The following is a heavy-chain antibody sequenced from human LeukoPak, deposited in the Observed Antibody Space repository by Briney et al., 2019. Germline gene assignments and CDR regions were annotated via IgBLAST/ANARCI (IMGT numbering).Heavy chain of an antibody. CDR3: ARLYYDSSGYRFDY. V-gene: IGHV4-59*08. CDR1: GGSISSYY. Sequence: SETLSLTCTVSGGSISSYYWSWIRQPPGKGLEWGGYIYYSGSTNYNPSLKRRVTISVDTSKNQFSLKLSSVTAADTAVYYCARLYYDSSGYRFDYWGQGTLVTVSS. D-gene: IGHD3-22*01. J-gene: IGHJ4*02. CDR2: IYYSGST.